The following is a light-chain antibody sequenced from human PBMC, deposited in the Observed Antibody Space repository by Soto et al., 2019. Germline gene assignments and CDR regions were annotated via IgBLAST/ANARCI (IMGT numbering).Light chain of an antibody. CDR3: QQYADIPRS. Sequence: EIVLTQSPGTLSLSPGERATLSCKASQSVKNNYFAWYQHKPGQAPSLLIYSASSRATGIPDRFRGSGSGTDFTLTISRLEPEDFAIYYCQQYADIPRSFGPGTTVEVK. CDR1: QSVKNNY. V-gene: IGKV3-20*01. CDR2: SAS. J-gene: IGKJ1*01.